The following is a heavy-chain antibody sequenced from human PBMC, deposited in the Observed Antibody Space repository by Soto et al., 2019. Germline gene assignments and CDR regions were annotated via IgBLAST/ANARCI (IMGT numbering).Heavy chain of an antibody. D-gene: IGHD6-19*01. CDR1: GFTFSSYA. CDR3: ARELIAVAGPDDY. CDR2: ISYDGSNK. J-gene: IGHJ4*02. Sequence: GGSLRLSCAASGFTFSSYAMHWVRQAPGKGLEWVAVISYDGSNKYYADSVKGRFTISRDNSKNTLYLQMNSLRAEDTAVYYCARELIAVAGPDDYWGQGTLVTVSS. V-gene: IGHV3-30-3*01.